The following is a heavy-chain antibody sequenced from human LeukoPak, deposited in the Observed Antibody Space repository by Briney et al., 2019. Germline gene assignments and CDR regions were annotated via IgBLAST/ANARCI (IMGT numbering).Heavy chain of an antibody. J-gene: IGHJ4*02. CDR1: GGSFSGYY. CDR2: IYSSVST. Sequence: PSETLSLTCAVYGGSFSGYYWARIRQPPGKGLEWIGSIYSSVSTYYNPSLKSRVTISVDTSKNQFSLRLSSVTAADTALYYCAYSGSYGHLGYWGQGIPVTVSS. CDR3: AYSGSYGHLGY. D-gene: IGHD1-26*01. V-gene: IGHV4-39*01.